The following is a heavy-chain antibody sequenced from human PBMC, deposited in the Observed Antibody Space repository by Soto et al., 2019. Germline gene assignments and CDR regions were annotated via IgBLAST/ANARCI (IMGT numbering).Heavy chain of an antibody. V-gene: IGHV1-3*05. CDR3: ARGVPIFMDY. D-gene: IGHD3-10*01. J-gene: IGHJ4*02. CDR2: INAGNGNT. Sequence: QVQLVQSEAEEKKPGASVKVSCRASGYTFTSYAIHWVREAPGQRLEWMGWINAGNGNTKYSQKFQGRVTITRDTSASTAYMELSSLRSEDTAVYYCARGVPIFMDYWGQGTLVTVSS. CDR1: GYTFTSYA.